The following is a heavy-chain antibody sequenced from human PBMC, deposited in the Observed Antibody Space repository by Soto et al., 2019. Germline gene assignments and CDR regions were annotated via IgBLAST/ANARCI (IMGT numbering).Heavy chain of an antibody. CDR1: GFTVSSNY. V-gene: IGHV3-53*01. D-gene: IGHD6-19*01. CDR2: IYSGGST. J-gene: IGHJ4*02. CDR3: ARESSSGWSEFDY. Sequence: GGSLRLSCAASGFTVSSNYMSWVRQAPGKGLEWVSVIYSGGSTYYADSVKGRFTISRDNSKNTLYLQMNSLRAEDTAVYYCARESSSGWSEFDYWAQGTLVTVS.